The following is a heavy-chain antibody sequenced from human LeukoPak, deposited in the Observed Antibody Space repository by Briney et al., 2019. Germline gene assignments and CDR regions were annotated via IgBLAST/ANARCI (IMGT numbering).Heavy chain of an antibody. V-gene: IGHV3-53*01. Sequence: GGSLRLSCAAPGFTVSSNYMSWVRQAPGKGLEWVSVIYSGGSTYYADSVKGRFTISRDNSKNTQYLQMNSLRAEETAVYYCAREGTLGAFDIWGQGTMVTASS. CDR3: AREGTLGAFDI. CDR1: GFTVSSNY. J-gene: IGHJ3*02. D-gene: IGHD1-7*01. CDR2: IYSGGST.